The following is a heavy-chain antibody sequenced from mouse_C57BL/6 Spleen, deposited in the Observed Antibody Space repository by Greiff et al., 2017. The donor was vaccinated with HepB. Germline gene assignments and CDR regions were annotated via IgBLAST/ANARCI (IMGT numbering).Heavy chain of an antibody. D-gene: IGHD4-1*01. Sequence: QVQLQQPGAELVRPGTSVKLSCKASGYTFTSYWMHWVKQRPGQGLEWIGVIDPSDSYTNYNQKFKGKATLTVDTSSSPAYMQLSSLTSEDSAVYYCAGELGPHAMDYWGQGTSVTVSS. V-gene: IGHV1-59*01. CDR1: GYTFTSYW. CDR2: IDPSDSYT. J-gene: IGHJ4*01. CDR3: AGELGPHAMDY.